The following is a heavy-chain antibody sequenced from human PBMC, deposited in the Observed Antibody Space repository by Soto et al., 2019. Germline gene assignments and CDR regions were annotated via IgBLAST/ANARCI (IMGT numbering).Heavy chain of an antibody. D-gene: IGHD3-9*01. Sequence: ASVKVSCKASGYTFTGYYMHWVRQAPGQGLEWMGWINPNSGGTNYAQKFQGWVTMTRDTSISTAYMELSRLRSDDTAAYYCAGGTVLRYFDWWYYIDFWGQATLVTVSS. J-gene: IGHJ4*02. V-gene: IGHV1-2*04. CDR1: GYTFTGYY. CDR2: INPNSGGT. CDR3: AGGTVLRYFDWWYYIDF.